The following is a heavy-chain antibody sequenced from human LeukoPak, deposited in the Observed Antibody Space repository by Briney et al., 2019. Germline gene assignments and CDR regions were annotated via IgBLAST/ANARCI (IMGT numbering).Heavy chain of an antibody. CDR1: GYTLTTYL. D-gene: IGHD6-19*01. CDR2: INTITGMA. CDR3: ARATMPHSSGWYFPPPEEPVFDY. Sequence: ASVKFSCKASGYTLTTYLMNWVRQAPGQGLEWMGWINTITGMATYAKDFAGRFVFSLDTSVNTAYLQISSLKAEDTAVYYCARATMPHSSGWYFPPPEEPVFDYWGQGTLVTVSS. V-gene: IGHV7-4-1*02. J-gene: IGHJ4*02.